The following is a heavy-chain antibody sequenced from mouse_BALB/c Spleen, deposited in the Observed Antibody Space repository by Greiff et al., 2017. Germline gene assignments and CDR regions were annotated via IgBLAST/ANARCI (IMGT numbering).Heavy chain of an antibody. V-gene: IGHV5-12-2*01. CDR3: ARHEEVRRGYAMDY. CDR1: GFTFSSYT. J-gene: IGHJ4*01. CDR2: ISNGGGST. D-gene: IGHD2-14*01. Sequence: EVKLVESGGGLVQPGGSLKLSCAASGFTFSSYTMSWVRQTPEKRLEWVAYISNGGGSTYYPDTVKGRFTIARDNAKNTLYLQMSSLKSEDTAMYYCARHEEVRRGYAMDYWGQGTSVTVSS.